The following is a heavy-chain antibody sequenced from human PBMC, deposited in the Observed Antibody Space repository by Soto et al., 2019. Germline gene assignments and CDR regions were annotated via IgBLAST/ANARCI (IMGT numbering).Heavy chain of an antibody. CDR2: IYYSGST. D-gene: IGHD6-13*01. CDR1: GGSISSSSYY. V-gene: IGHV4-39*07. CDR3: AKVSSSWYAGFFDL. Sequence: PSETLSLTCTVSGGSISSSSYYWGWIRQPPGKGLEWIGSIYYSGSTYYADSVKGRFTISRDNSMNTLYLQMKTLRAEDTAVYYCAKVSSSWYAGFFDLWGQGTPVTVSS. J-gene: IGHJ4*02.